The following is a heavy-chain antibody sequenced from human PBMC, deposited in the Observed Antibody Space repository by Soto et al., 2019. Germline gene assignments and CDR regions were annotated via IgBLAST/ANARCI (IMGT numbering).Heavy chain of an antibody. CDR2: MYYSGST. V-gene: IGHV4-59*01. D-gene: IGHD3-22*01. Sequence: SETLSLTFTVSGGSISGYYWSWIRQPPGKGLEWIGYMYYSGSTNYNPSLKSRVAIPLDTSKNQFSLRLRSVTAADTAVYYCARARYDSSGYYYFDYWGRGTLVTVSS. CDR3: ARARYDSSGYYYFDY. J-gene: IGHJ4*02. CDR1: GGSISGYY.